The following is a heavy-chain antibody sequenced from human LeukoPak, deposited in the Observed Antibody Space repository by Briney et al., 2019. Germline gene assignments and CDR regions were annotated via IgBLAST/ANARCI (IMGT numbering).Heavy chain of an antibody. D-gene: IGHD2-15*01. CDR2: IYYSGST. Sequence: SETLSLTYTVSVGSISSYYWSWIRQPPGKGLEGVGYIYYSGSTNYNPSLKSRVTISVDTSKNQFSLKLSSVTAADTAVYYCARAVVVVAATGWFDPWGQGTLVTVSS. CDR3: ARAVVVVAATGWFDP. CDR1: VGSISSYY. V-gene: IGHV4-59*01. J-gene: IGHJ5*02.